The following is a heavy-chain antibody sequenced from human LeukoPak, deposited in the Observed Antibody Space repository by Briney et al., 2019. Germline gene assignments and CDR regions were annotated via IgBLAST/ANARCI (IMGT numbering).Heavy chain of an antibody. Sequence: QTGGSLRLSCAASGFPFSSYWMHWVRQVPGKGLLWVSRINSDGSATIYADSVRGRSTISRDNAKNTLYLQMSGLRVEDTAVYHCASDSPYYGMDVWGQGTTVTVSS. V-gene: IGHV3-74*01. J-gene: IGHJ6*02. CDR3: ASDSPYYGMDV. CDR1: GFPFSSYW. CDR2: INSDGSAT.